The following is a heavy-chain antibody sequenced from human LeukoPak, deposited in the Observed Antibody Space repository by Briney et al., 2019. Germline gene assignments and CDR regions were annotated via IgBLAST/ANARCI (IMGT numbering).Heavy chain of an antibody. V-gene: IGHV3-23*01. CDR1: GFTFSSYS. Sequence: TGGSLRLSCAASGFTFSSYSMNWVRQAPGKGLEWVSGISPSGDIKYYADSVKGRFTISRDNSKKTLYLEVSSLTGEDTAVYYCAKDDAWIRFGEWSQGTLVTVSS. J-gene: IGHJ4*02. CDR3: AKDDAWIRFGE. D-gene: IGHD3-10*01. CDR2: ISPSGDIK.